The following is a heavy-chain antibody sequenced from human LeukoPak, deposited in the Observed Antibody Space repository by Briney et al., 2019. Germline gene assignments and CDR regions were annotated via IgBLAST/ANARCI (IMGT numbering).Heavy chain of an antibody. CDR1: GFTLSNCA. CDR2: IPYDGTNK. Sequence: GGSLRLSCAASGFTLSNCAMHWVRQAPGKGLEWVAVIPYDGTNKYYADSVKGRFTISRDNSKNTLYLQMNSLRTEDTAVYYCARDRGMATRLYYFDYWGQGTLVTVSS. D-gene: IGHD5-24*01. CDR3: ARDRGMATRLYYFDY. J-gene: IGHJ4*02. V-gene: IGHV3-30-3*01.